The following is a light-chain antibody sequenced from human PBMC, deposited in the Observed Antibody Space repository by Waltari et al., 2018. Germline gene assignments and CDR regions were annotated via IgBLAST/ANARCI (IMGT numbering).Light chain of an antibody. Sequence: DIQMTQSPSTLSASVGDRVPLTCRASQSISSWLAWYQQKPGKAPKLLIYDASSLESGVPSRFSGSGSGTEFTLKISRLEAEDVGVYYCMQRIEFPWTFGQGTKVEIK. CDR2: DAS. V-gene: IGKV1-5*01. J-gene: IGKJ1*01. CDR3: MQRIEFPWT. CDR1: QSISSW.